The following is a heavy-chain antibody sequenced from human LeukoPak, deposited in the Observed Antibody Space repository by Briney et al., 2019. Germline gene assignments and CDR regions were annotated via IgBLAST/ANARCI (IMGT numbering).Heavy chain of an antibody. CDR3: ARWGEASALRVHAFDI. CDR1: GDSISSYY. CDR2: GHYSGST. V-gene: IGHV4-59*01. J-gene: IGHJ3*02. Sequence: SETLSLTCTVSGDSISSYYWNWIRQPPGKGLEWIGYGHYSGSTNYNPSLKSRVTFSVDTSKSQISLKLSSVTAADTAVYYCARWGEASALRVHAFDIWGQGTMVTVSS. D-gene: IGHD3-10*01.